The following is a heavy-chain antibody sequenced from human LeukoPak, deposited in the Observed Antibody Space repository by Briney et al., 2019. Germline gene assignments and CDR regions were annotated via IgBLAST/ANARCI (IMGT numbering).Heavy chain of an antibody. J-gene: IGHJ5*02. CDR1: VYTFTSYY. V-gene: IGHV1-24*01. Sequence: ASVKVSCKASVYTFTSYYMHWVRQAPGKGLEWMGGFDPEDGETIYAQKFQGRVTMTEDTSTDTAYMELSSLRSEDTAVYYCATALRSYSNYVNWFDPWGQGTLVTVSS. D-gene: IGHD4-11*01. CDR3: ATALRSYSNYVNWFDP. CDR2: FDPEDGET.